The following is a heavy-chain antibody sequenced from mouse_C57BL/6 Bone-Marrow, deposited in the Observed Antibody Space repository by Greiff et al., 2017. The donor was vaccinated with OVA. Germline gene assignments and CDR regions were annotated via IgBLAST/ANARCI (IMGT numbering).Heavy chain of an antibody. V-gene: IGHV14-4*01. CDR2: IDPENGDT. J-gene: IGHJ2*01. CDR1: GFNITDDY. D-gene: IGHD2-1*01. Sequence: VQLQQSGAELVRPGASVKLSCTASGFNITDDYMHWVKQRPEQGLEWIGWIDPENGDTEYASKFQGKATITADTSSNTAYLQLSSLTSEDTAVYYCTSYGNFDDWGQGTTLTVSS. CDR3: TSYGNFDD.